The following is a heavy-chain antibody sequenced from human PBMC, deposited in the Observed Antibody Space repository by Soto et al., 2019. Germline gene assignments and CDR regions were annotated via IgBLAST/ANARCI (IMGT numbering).Heavy chain of an antibody. CDR3: ARDYYDSSTSPYLFDY. V-gene: IGHV1-46*01. CDR1: GYTFTRYY. J-gene: IGHJ4*02. D-gene: IGHD3-22*01. CDR2: INPSGGST. Sequence: QVQLVQSGAEVKKPGASVKVSCKASGYTFTRYYMHWVRQAPGQGLEWMGIINPSGGSTSYAQKFEGRVTMTRDTSTSTGYMELSSLRSEDTAVYYCARDYYDSSTSPYLFDYWGQGTLVTVSS.